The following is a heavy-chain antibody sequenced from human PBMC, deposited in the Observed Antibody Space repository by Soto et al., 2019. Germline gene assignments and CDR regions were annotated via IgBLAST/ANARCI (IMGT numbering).Heavy chain of an antibody. CDR2: ISSSSSTI. J-gene: IGHJ4*02. D-gene: IGHD5-12*01. CDR1: GFTFSSYS. CDR3: ARDRGYSGYDSGYFDY. Sequence: ESGGGLVQPGGSLRLSCAASGFTFSSYSMNWVRQAPGKGLEWVSYISSSSSTIYYADSVKGRFTISRDNAKNSLYLQMNSLRAEDTAVYYCARDRGYSGYDSGYFDYWGQGTLVTVSS. V-gene: IGHV3-48*01.